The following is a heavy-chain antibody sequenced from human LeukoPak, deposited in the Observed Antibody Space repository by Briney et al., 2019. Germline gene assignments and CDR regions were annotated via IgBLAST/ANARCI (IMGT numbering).Heavy chain of an antibody. CDR3: ARGIVGATLPDAFDI. CDR2: IWYDGSNK. J-gene: IGHJ3*02. V-gene: IGHV3-33*01. CDR1: GLTFSSYG. D-gene: IGHD1-26*01. Sequence: GGSLRLSCAASGLTFSSYGMHWVRQAPGKGLEWVAVIWYDGSNKYYADSVKGRFTISRDNSKNTLYLQMNSLRAEDTAVYYCARGIVGATLPDAFDIWGQGTMVTVSS.